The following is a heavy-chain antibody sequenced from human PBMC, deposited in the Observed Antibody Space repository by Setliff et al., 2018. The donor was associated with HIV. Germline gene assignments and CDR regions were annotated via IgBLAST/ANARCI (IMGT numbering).Heavy chain of an antibody. V-gene: IGHV1-69*13. D-gene: IGHD3-22*01. Sequence: AASVKVSCKASGGTFRSHEISWVRQAPGQGLEWMGGIVPILNTGNYAPKFQGRVTITADESTTTAYMELSSLRSEDTAVYYCARIPNHSSGFDYWGQGTLVTVSS. J-gene: IGHJ4*02. CDR2: IVPILNTG. CDR3: ARIPNHSSGFDY. CDR1: GGTFRSHE.